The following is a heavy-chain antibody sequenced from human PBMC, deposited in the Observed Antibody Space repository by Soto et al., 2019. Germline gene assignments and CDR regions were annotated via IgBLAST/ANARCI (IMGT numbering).Heavy chain of an antibody. CDR2: ISYSGTP. D-gene: IGHD3-9*01. Sequence: QVQLQESGPGLVKPSQTLSLTCTVSGASISSGGYYFSWIRQHPGKGLEWIGYISYSGTPYYNPSLRSRLTMSIATSKSQFSLKLSSVTAADTAVYYCAREVYSDILPGWATYYIDHWGQGTPVPVSS. V-gene: IGHV4-31*03. J-gene: IGHJ4*02. CDR3: AREVYSDILPGWATYYIDH. CDR1: GASISSGGYY.